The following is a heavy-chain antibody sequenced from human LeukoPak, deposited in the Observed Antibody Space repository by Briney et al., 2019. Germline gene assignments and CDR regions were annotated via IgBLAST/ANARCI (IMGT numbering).Heavy chain of an antibody. Sequence: ASVKVSCKASGYTFTGYYMHWVRQAPGQGLEWMGWINPNSGGTNYAQKFQGRVTMTRDTSISTAYMELSRLRSDDTAVYYCARVGGRGQLVQIDYWGQGTLVTVSS. CDR2: INPNSGGT. CDR1: GYTFTGYY. V-gene: IGHV1-2*02. J-gene: IGHJ4*02. CDR3: ARVGGRGQLVQIDY. D-gene: IGHD6-13*01.